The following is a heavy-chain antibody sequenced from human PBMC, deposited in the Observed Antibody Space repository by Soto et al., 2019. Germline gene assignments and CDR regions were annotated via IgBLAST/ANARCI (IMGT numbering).Heavy chain of an antibody. V-gene: IGHV3-74*01. CDR1: GFTFSSYW. J-gene: IGHJ4*02. CDR2: IKGDGSET. Sequence: LRLSCAASGFTFSSYWMHWVRQAPGKGLVWVSRIKGDGSETNYADSVKGRFTISRDNAKNTLYLQLNSLRAEDTAVYYCLRGNSGYGNFDYWGQGTRVTVSS. CDR3: LRGNSGYGNFDY. D-gene: IGHD5-12*01.